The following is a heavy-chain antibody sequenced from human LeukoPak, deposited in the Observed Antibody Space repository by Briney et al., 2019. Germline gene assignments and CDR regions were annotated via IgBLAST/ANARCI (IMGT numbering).Heavy chain of an antibody. CDR3: ARELHDYVWGSSRSDRGIDY. CDR1: GGAISSGAYY. CDR2: IFHSGST. D-gene: IGHD3-16*02. J-gene: IGHJ4*02. V-gene: IGHV4-61*05. Sequence: SETLSLTCTVSGGAISSGAYYWGWIRQPAGKGLEWIGEIFHSGSTNYNPSLKSRVTISVDKSKNQFSLKLSSVTAADTAVYYCARELHDYVWGSSRSDRGIDYWGQGTLVTVSS.